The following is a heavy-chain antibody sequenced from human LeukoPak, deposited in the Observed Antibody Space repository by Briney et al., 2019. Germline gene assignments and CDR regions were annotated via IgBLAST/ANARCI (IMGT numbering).Heavy chain of an antibody. CDR3: AKRGVVIRVILVGFHKEAYYFDS. J-gene: IGHJ4*02. Sequence: GGSLRLSCTVSGITLSNYGMSWVRQAPGKGLEWVAGISDSGGRTNYADSVKGRFTVSRDSPKNTLYLQMNRLRAEDTALYFCAKRGVVIRVILVGFHKEAYYFDSWGQGALVTVSS. D-gene: IGHD3-22*01. CDR1: GITLSNYG. CDR2: ISDSGGRT. V-gene: IGHV3-23*01.